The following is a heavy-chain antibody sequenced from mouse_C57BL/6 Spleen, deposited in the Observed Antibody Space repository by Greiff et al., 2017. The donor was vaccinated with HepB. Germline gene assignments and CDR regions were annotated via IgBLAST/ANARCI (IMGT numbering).Heavy chain of an antibody. D-gene: IGHD2-4*01. Sequence: VQLQQPGTELVKPGASVKLSCKASGYTFTSYWMHWVKQRPGQGLEWIGNINTSNGGTNYNEKFKSKATLTVDKSSSTAYMQLSSLTSEDSAVYYCARWDYLKNAWFAYWGQGTLVTVSA. J-gene: IGHJ3*01. V-gene: IGHV1-53*01. CDR2: INTSNGGT. CDR1: GYTFTSYW. CDR3: ARWDYLKNAWFAY.